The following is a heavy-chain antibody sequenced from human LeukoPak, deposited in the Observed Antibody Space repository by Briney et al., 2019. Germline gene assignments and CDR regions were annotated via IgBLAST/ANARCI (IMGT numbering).Heavy chain of an antibody. D-gene: IGHD6-13*01. J-gene: IGHJ6*02. V-gene: IGHV4-59*01. CDR1: GGSISSYY. CDR2: IYYSGST. CDR3: ARGAVIAAADKYYYGMDV. Sequence: PSETLSLTCTVSGGSISSYYWSWIRQPPGKGLQWIGYIYYSGSTNYNPSLKSRVTISVDTSKNQFSLKLSSVTAADTAVYYCARGAVIAAADKYYYGMDVWGQGTTVTVSS.